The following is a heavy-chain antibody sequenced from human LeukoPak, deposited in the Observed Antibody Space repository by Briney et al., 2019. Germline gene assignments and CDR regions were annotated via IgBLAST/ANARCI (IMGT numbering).Heavy chain of an antibody. Sequence: GASVKVSCKASGYTFTSYGISWVRQAPGQGLEWMGWINPNSGGTNYAQKFQGRVTMTRDTSISTAYMELSRLRSDDTAVYYCARVPCSGGSCYSLAAFDIWGQGTMVTVSS. CDR1: GYTFTSYG. V-gene: IGHV1-2*02. CDR3: ARVPCSGGSCYSLAAFDI. CDR2: INPNSGGT. J-gene: IGHJ3*02. D-gene: IGHD2-15*01.